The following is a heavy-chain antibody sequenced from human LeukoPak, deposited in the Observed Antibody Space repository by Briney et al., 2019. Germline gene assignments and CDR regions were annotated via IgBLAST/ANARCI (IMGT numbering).Heavy chain of an antibody. CDR1: GFTFDDFG. Sequence: QSGGSLRLSCAASGFTFDDFGMHWVRQGPGKGLEWVSGISWNSGTIGCADSVKGRFTISRDNAKNSLYLQMKSLRAEDTALYYCARDRVRYYYDSSGKEPFDYWGQGTLVTVSS. V-gene: IGHV3-9*01. J-gene: IGHJ4*02. CDR3: ARDRVRYYYDSSGKEPFDY. D-gene: IGHD3-22*01. CDR2: ISWNSGTI.